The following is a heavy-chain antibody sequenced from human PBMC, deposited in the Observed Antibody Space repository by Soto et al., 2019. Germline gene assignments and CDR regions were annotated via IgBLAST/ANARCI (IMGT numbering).Heavy chain of an antibody. CDR1: GFTFSRYA. CDR2: ISGSGGST. D-gene: IGHD3-16*02. V-gene: IGHV3-23*01. J-gene: IGHJ4*02. Sequence: EVQLLESGGGLVQPGGSLRLSCAASGFTFSRYAMSWVRQAPGKGLEWVSAISGSGGSTYYADSVKGRFTISRDNSKNTLYLQMISLRAEDTAVYYCAKITYDYIWGSYRYPYDYWGQGTLVTVSS. CDR3: AKITYDYIWGSYRYPYDY.